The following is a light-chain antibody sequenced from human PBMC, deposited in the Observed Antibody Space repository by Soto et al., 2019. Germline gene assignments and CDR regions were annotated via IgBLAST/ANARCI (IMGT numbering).Light chain of an antibody. CDR3: QHYGSSPRT. CDR1: QSVDIS. CDR2: GAS. J-gene: IGKJ5*01. Sequence: VMTHSPATLSVSPCERATLSFRASQSVDISLAWYQQKPGQTPRLLIYGASTRATGIPARFSGSGSGTEFTLTISRLEPEDFAVYYCQHYGSSPRTFGQGTRLEIK. V-gene: IGKV3-15*01.